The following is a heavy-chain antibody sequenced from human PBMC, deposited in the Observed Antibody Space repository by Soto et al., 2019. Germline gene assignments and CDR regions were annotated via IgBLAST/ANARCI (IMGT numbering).Heavy chain of an antibody. CDR3: VRGEGGWETY. CDR1: GFTFSSYW. D-gene: IGHD6-19*01. CDR2: INSDGSST. Sequence: GGSLRLSCAASGFTFSSYWTHWVRQAPGKGLVWVSRINSDGSSTTYADSVKGRFTISRDNAKNTLYLQMNSLRAEDTAVYYCVRGEGGWETYWGQGTLVTVSS. J-gene: IGHJ4*02. V-gene: IGHV3-74*01.